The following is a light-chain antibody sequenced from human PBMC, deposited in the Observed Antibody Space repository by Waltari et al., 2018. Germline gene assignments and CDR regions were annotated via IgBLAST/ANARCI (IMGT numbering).Light chain of an antibody. J-gene: IGLJ2*01. CDR1: TGAVTSGYY. V-gene: IGLV7-43*01. Sequence: QTVVTQEPSLTVSPGGTVTLTCASSTGAVTSGYYPNWFQQKPGQAPRALIYRQSNNHAWTPARFSGALLGGKAALTLSGVQPEDEAEYYGLLYYGGAQLGVFGGGTKLTVL. CDR2: RQS. CDR3: LLYYGGAQLGV.